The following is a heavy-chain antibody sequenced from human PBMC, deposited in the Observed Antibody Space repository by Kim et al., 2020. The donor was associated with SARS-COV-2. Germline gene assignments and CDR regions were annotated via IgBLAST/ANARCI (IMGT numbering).Heavy chain of an antibody. CDR2: IWYDGSKE. D-gene: IGHD3-10*01. CDR3: ARDQRRKGGSGTYWPYGMDV. V-gene: IGHV3-33*01. CDR1: GFTFSSYA. Sequence: GGSLRLSCAASGFTFSSYAMHWVRQAPGKGLEWVAFIWYDGSKEFYGDSLKGRFTISRDNAKKVLYLQMNSLRPEDTAVYFCARDQRRKGGSGTYWPYGMDVWGQGTTVTISS. J-gene: IGHJ6*02.